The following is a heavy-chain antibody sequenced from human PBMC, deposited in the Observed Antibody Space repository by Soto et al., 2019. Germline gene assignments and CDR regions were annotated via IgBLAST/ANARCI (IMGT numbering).Heavy chain of an antibody. CDR1: GFPFINFA. CDR3: AKHGFSGTYFHFDY. V-gene: IGHV3-23*01. D-gene: IGHD3-10*01. J-gene: IGHJ4*02. CDR2: ISGSGGRT. Sequence: EVQLLEAGGSLVQPGGSLRLSCEASGFPFINFAMNWVRQSPGKGLEWVSSISGSGGRTWYADSVRGRFTISRDNSQNTLYLQMNGLRGEDTAVYYCAKHGFSGTYFHFDYWGQGALGTVSS.